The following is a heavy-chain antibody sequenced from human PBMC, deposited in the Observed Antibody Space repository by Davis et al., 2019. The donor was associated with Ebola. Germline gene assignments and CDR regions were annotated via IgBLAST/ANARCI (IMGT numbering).Heavy chain of an antibody. Sequence: PGGSLRLSCTVSGGSISNHFWNWIRQPPGKGLEWIGYIYYSGSTNYNPSLKSRTTISVDTSKNQFSLKLFSVTAADTAVYYCARLSRRGWHANFDYWGQGTLVTVSS. CDR1: GGSISNHF. CDR2: IYYSGST. V-gene: IGHV4-59*08. J-gene: IGHJ4*02. D-gene: IGHD6-19*01. CDR3: ARLSRRGWHANFDY.